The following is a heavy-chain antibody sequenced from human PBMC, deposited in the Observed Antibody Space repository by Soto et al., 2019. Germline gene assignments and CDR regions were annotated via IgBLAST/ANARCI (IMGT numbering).Heavy chain of an antibody. V-gene: IGHV1-46*01. CDR2: INPSGGST. J-gene: IGHJ4*02. CDR3: ARGGLAGIAVAFSDY. D-gene: IGHD6-19*01. Sequence: QVQLVQSGAEVKKPGASVKVSCKASGYTFTSYYMHWVRQAPGQGLEWMGIINPSGGSTSYAQKAQGRVTMTRDTSTSTVYMELSSLRSEDTAVYYCARGGLAGIAVAFSDYWGQGTLVTVSS. CDR1: GYTFTSYY.